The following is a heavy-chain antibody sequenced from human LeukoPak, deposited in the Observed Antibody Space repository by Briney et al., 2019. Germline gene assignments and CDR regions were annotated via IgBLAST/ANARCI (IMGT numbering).Heavy chain of an antibody. CDR3: AGSGSGSPYNWFDP. V-gene: IGHV3-21*01. J-gene: IGHJ5*02. Sequence: GGSLRLSCAASGFTFSSYSMNWVRQAPGKGLEWVSSISSSSSYIYYADSVKGRFTISRDNATNSLYLQMNSLRAEDTAVYYCAGSGSGSPYNWFDPWGQGTLVTVSS. CDR2: ISSSSSYI. CDR1: GFTFSSYS. D-gene: IGHD5-12*01.